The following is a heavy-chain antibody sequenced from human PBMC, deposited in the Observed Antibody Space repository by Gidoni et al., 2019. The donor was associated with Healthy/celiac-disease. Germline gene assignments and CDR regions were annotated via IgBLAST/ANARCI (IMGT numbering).Heavy chain of an antibody. CDR2: IYPGDSDT. D-gene: IGHD3-22*01. CDR1: GYSFTSYW. CDR3: ARRKAYSSGLDAFDI. V-gene: IGHV5-51*01. Sequence: EVQLVQSVAEVKQPGDSLKISCKGSGYSFTSYWIGWVRQMPGKGLEWMGIIYPGDSDTRYSPSFQGQVTISADKSISTAYLQWSSLKASDTAMYYCARRKAYSSGLDAFDIWGQGTMVTVSS. J-gene: IGHJ3*02.